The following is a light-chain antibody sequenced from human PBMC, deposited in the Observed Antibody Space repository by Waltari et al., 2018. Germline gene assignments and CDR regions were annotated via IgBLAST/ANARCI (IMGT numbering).Light chain of an antibody. Sequence: SCRAMQSVSRALAWYQQKPGQAPRLRIYDASSRATGISDKFSGSGSGTDFSLTISRVEPEDFAVYFCQMYVRLPVTFGQGTKVEVK. CDR3: QMYVRLPVT. V-gene: IGKV3-20*01. CDR2: DAS. CDR1: QSVSRA. J-gene: IGKJ1*01.